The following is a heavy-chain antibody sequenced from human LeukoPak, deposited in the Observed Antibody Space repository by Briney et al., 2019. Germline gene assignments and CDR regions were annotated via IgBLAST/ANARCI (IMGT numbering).Heavy chain of an antibody. CDR2: ISAYNGAT. CDR3: ARQQLGWATIRNVGYYQHYYMDV. CDR1: GYTFTSYD. V-gene: IGHV1-18*01. Sequence: ASVKVSCKASGYTFTSYDINWVRQAPGQGLEWMGWISAYNGATNHAHEFQGRVTMTTDTPTTTAYMELRSLRSDDTAVYYCARQQLGWATIRNVGYYQHYYMDVWGKGTTVTVSS. J-gene: IGHJ6*03. D-gene: IGHD6-13*01.